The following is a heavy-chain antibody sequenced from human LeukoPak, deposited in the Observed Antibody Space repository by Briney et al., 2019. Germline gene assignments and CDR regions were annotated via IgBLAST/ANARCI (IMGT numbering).Heavy chain of an antibody. CDR1: GGSITNYH. V-gene: IGHV4-4*09. J-gene: IGHJ4*02. Sequence: SETLSLTCSVSGGSITNYHWSWIRQPPGKRLEWIGYIRSGESAMYNPSLESRVTMSVDTPMNHFSLRLTSATAADTAVYYCAGGNTMFGVAPLEDWGQGTLVTVSS. CDR3: AGGNTMFGVAPLED. CDR2: IRSGESA. D-gene: IGHD3-3*01.